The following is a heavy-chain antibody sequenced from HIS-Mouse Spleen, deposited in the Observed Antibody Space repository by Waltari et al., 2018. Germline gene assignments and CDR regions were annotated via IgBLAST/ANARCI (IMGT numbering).Heavy chain of an antibody. V-gene: IGHV1-24*01. D-gene: IGHD3-9*01. J-gene: IGHJ5*02. CDR3: ATERPYLTGYNWFDP. Sequence: QVQLVQSGAEVKKPGASVKVSCKVSGYTLTELSMHWVRQAPGKGLEWMGGFEPEEGETNYAQKFQGRDTMNEDTSTDTAYMELSRLRSEDTAVYYCATERPYLTGYNWFDPWGQGTLVTVSS. CDR1: GYTLTELS. CDR2: FEPEEGET.